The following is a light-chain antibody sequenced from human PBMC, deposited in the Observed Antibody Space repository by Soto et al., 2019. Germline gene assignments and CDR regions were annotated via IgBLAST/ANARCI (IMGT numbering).Light chain of an antibody. CDR2: GAS. V-gene: IGKV3-20*01. J-gene: IGKJ2*03. Sequence: EIVLTQSPGTLSLSPGERATLSCRASQSVSSSYLAWYQQKPGQAPRLLIYGASRRATGIPDRFSGSGSGTDFTLTISRLEPGDFGVYYCQQYGSSPVSFVQGTKLEIK. CDR3: QQYGSSPVS. CDR1: QSVSSSY.